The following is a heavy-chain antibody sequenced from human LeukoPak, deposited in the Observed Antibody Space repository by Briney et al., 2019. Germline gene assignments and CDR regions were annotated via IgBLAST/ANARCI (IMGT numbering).Heavy chain of an antibody. CDR1: GFTFSSYS. CDR3: ARDRGSNDPIDY. D-gene: IGHD2-15*01. J-gene: IGHJ4*02. Sequence: GGSLRLSCAASGFTFSSYSMNWVRQAPGKGPEWVSYISSSSSSIYYADSVKGRFTISRDNSKNTLYLQVNSLRAEDTAVYYCARDRGSNDPIDYWGQGTLVTVSS. V-gene: IGHV3-48*01. CDR2: ISSSSSSI.